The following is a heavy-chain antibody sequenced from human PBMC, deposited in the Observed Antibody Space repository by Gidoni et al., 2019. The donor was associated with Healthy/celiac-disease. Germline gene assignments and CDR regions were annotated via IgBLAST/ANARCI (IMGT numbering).Heavy chain of an antibody. V-gene: IGHV3-30-3*01. CDR3: ARGTAEDY. CDR2: ISHDGSNK. CDR1: GFTFSSYA. Sequence: QVQLVESGGGVVQPGRSLRLSCAASGFTFSSYAMHGVRQAPGKGLEWVAVISHDGSNKYYADSVKCRFTISRDNSKNTLYLQMNSLRAEDTAVYYCARGTAEDYWGQGTLVTVSS. J-gene: IGHJ4*02.